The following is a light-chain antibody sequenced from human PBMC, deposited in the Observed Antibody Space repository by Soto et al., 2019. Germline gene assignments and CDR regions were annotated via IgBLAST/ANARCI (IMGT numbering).Light chain of an antibody. J-gene: IGLJ3*02. CDR2: GNR. CDR1: SSNLGAGYD. Sequence: QLVLTQPPSVSGAPGQRVTLSCTGHSSNLGAGYDVHWYQQLPGAAPKLVIFGNRNRPSGVPERFSGSKSGTSASLAITGLQAEDEADYYCQAYDYSLTASVFGGGTKLTVL. CDR3: QAYDYSLTASV. V-gene: IGLV1-40*01.